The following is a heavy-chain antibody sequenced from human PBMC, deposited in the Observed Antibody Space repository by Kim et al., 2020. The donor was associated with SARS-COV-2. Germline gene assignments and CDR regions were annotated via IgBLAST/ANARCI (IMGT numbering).Heavy chain of an antibody. CDR2: ISWNSGNI. CDR3: AKDMRSGTTYSFAY. CDR1: GFTFGDYA. V-gene: IGHV3-9*01. Sequence: GGSLRLSCAASGFTFGDYAMHWVRQAPGKGLEWVSGISWNSGNICYADSVKGRFTISRDKAKNSLYLQMNSLRAEDTALYYCAKDMRSGTTYSFAYWGQGTLVTVSP. D-gene: IGHD2-2*01. J-gene: IGHJ4*02.